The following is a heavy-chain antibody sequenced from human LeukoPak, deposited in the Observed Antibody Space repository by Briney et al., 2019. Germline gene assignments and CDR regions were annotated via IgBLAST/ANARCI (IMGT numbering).Heavy chain of an antibody. V-gene: IGHV4-30-4*01. J-gene: IGHJ4*02. CDR3: ASQLMSSSGYYYDFDY. CDR1: GDSISSNGYY. D-gene: IGHD3-22*01. CDR2: IYYSGST. Sequence: PSETLSLTCTVSGDSISSNGYYWSWIRQPPGKGLEWIGYIYYSGSTYYNPSLKSRVTISVDTSKNQFSLKLSSVTAADTAVYYCASQLMSSSGYYYDFDYWGQGTLVTVSS.